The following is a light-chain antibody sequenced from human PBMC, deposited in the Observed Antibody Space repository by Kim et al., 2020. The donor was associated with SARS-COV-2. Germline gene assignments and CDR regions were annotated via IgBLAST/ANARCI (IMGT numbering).Light chain of an antibody. CDR1: QSVGSAY. Sequence: EIVLTQSPATLSLSPGQTATLSCRASQSVGSAYIAWFQHRPGQPPRLLDVGGTGRATGIPERLSVSGSGTDSPLTISRLDPEDFAVYYCHQYGDSPRTFGPGTRLEIK. CDR3: HQYGDSPRT. V-gene: IGKV3-20*01. J-gene: IGKJ5*01. CDR2: GGT.